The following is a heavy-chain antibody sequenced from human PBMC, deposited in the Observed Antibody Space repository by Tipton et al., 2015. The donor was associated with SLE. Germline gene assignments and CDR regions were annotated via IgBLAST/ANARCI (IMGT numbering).Heavy chain of an antibody. Sequence: TLSLTCAVYGGSFSGYYWSWISQPPGKGLEWIGEINHSGSTNYNPSLKSRVTISVDTSKNQFSLKLSSVTAADTAVYYCARGGAVAAYYYYGMDVWGQGTTVTVSS. V-gene: IGHV4-34*01. CDR1: GGSFSGYY. J-gene: IGHJ6*02. CDR2: INHSGST. D-gene: IGHD6-19*01. CDR3: ARGGAVAAYYYYGMDV.